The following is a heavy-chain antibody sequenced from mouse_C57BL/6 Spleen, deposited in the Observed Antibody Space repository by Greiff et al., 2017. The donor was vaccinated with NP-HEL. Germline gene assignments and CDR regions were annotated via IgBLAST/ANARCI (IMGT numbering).Heavy chain of an antibody. CDR1: GFTFSDYG. J-gene: IGHJ3*01. D-gene: IGHD3-3*01. CDR3: AREGDPAGFAY. V-gene: IGHV5-17*01. CDR2: ISSGSSTI. Sequence: EVQRVESGGGLVKPGGSLKLSCAASGFTFSDYGMHWVRQAPEKGLEWVAYISSGSSTIYYADTVKGRFTISRDNAKNTLFLQMTSLRSEDTAMYYCAREGDPAGFAYWGQGTLVTVAA.